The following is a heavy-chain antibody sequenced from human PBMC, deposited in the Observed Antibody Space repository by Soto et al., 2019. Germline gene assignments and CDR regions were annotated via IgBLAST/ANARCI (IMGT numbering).Heavy chain of an antibody. CDR2: TYYRSRWYH. CDR1: GDSISSNSAA. D-gene: IGHD5-12*01. V-gene: IGHV6-1*01. Sequence: PSQTLSPTCAISGDSISSNSAAWNWIRQSPSRGFEWLGRTYYRSRWYHDYAVSVKSRIIINPDTSKNQFSLQLNSVTPEDTAVYYCARTSGYSADFGVDYWGQGALVTVSS. CDR3: ARTSGYSADFGVDY. J-gene: IGHJ4*02.